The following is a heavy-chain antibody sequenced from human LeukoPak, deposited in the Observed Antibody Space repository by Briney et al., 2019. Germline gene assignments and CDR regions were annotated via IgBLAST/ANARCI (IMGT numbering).Heavy chain of an antibody. CDR1: GFTFSSYA. CDR3: ARGRSGWYRYFDY. CDR2: ISYDGSNK. Sequence: GGSLRLSCAASGFTFSSYAMHWVRQAPGKGLEWVAVISYDGSNKYYADSVKGRFTISRDNSKNTLYLQMNSLRAEDTAVYYCARGRSGWYRYFDYWGQGTLVTVSS. J-gene: IGHJ4*02. D-gene: IGHD6-19*01. V-gene: IGHV3-30*04.